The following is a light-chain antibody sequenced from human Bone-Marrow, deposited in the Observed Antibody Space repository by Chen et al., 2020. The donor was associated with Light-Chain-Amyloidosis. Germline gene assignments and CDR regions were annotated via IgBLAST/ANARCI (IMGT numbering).Light chain of an antibody. Sequence: NFMLTRPHSVSESPGKTVIISCTRSSGSIATNYVQWYQQRPGSSPTTVIYEDDQRPSGVPDRFSGSIDRSSNSASLTISGLKTGDEADYYCQSYQGSSQGVFGGGTKLTVL. J-gene: IGLJ3*02. CDR2: EDD. CDR3: QSYQGSSQGV. V-gene: IGLV6-57*01. CDR1: SGSIATNY.